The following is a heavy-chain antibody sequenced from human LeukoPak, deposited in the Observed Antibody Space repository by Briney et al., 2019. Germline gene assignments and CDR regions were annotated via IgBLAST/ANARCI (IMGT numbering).Heavy chain of an antibody. CDR3: AKDRRGVFDF. V-gene: IGHV3-23*01. D-gene: IGHD3-10*01. Sequence: GGCLRLSCAASGFTFSIYAMTWVRQAPGKGLEWVSAITGSGDYTYYTDSVEGRVTISRDNSKNTVYLQMNSLRVEDTAVYYCAKDRRGVFDFWGQGTLVTVSS. CDR2: ITGSGDYT. J-gene: IGHJ4*02. CDR1: GFTFSIYA.